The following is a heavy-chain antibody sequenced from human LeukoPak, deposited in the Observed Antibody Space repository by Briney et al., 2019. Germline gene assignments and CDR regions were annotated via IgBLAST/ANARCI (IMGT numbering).Heavy chain of an antibody. Sequence: SETLSLTCTVSGGSISSYYWSWIRQPPGKGREWIGYIYYSGSTNYNPSLKSRVTISVDTSKNQFSLKLSSVTAADTAVYYCARYAFSDYDFWSGYYTGFDPWGQGTLVTVSS. V-gene: IGHV4-59*12. J-gene: IGHJ5*02. CDR2: IYYSGST. CDR1: GGSISSYY. D-gene: IGHD3-3*01. CDR3: ARYAFSDYDFWSGYYTGFDP.